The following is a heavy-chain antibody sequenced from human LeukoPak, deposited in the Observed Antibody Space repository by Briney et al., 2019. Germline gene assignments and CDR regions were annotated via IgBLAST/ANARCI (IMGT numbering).Heavy chain of an antibody. CDR2: INPNSGGT. Sequence: GATVKVSCKASGYTFTGYYMHWVRQAPGQGLEWMGWINPNSGGTNYAQKFQGRVTMTRDTSISTAYMELSRLRSDDTAVYCCARVGGYCSSTSCPNWFDPWGQGTLVTVSS. D-gene: IGHD2-2*01. J-gene: IGHJ5*02. CDR1: GYTFTGYY. CDR3: ARVGGYCSSTSCPNWFDP. V-gene: IGHV1-2*02.